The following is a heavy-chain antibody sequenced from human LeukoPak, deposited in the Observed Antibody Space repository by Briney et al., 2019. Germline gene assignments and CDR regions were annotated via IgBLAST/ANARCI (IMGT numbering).Heavy chain of an antibody. CDR1: GGSISSGDYY. CDR2: IYYSGST. V-gene: IGHV4-30-4*08. D-gene: IGHD6-6*01. J-gene: IGHJ4*02. CDR3: ARDARAARPIFDY. Sequence: SQTLSLTCTVSGGSISSGDYYWSWIRQPPGKGLEWIGYIYYSGSTYYNPSLKSRVTISVDTSKNQFSLKLSSVTAADTAVYYCARDARAARPIFDYWGQGTLVTVSS.